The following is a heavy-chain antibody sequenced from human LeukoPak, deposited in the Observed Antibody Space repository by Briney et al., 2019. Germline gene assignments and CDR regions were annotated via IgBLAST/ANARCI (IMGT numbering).Heavy chain of an antibody. D-gene: IGHD5-18*01. CDR1: GGTFSSYA. CDR3: ARDTQRGYSYHGYFDY. Sequence: ASVKVSCKASGGTFSSYAISWVRQAPGQGLEWMGGIIPIFGTANYAQKFKGRVTITTDESTSTAYMQLSSLRAEDTAVYYCARDTQRGYSYHGYFDYWGQGTLVTVSS. J-gene: IGHJ4*02. CDR2: IIPIFGTA. V-gene: IGHV1-69*05.